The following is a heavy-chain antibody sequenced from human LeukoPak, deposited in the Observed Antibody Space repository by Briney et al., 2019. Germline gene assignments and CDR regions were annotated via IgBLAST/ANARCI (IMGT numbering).Heavy chain of an antibody. Sequence: SVKVSCKASGGTFSSYASSWVRQAPGQGLEWMGGIIPIFGTANYAQKFQGRVTITADKSTSTAYMELSSLRSEDTAVYYCASGTRSLRYYDYVWGSYRQMEHLDYWGQGTLVTVSS. CDR3: ASGTRSLRYYDYVWGSYRQMEHLDY. D-gene: IGHD3-16*02. CDR1: GGTFSSYA. J-gene: IGHJ4*02. CDR2: IIPIFGTA. V-gene: IGHV1-69*06.